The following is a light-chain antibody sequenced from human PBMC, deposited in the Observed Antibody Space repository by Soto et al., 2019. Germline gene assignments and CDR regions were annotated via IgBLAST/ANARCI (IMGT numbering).Light chain of an antibody. Sequence: EIVLTQSPGTLSLSPGERATLSCRASQSIGWYLAWYQQKPGQAPRLLIYDTSNRATGIPARFSGSGSGTDFTLTISSLEPEDFAVYYCQQRRTWPPVTFGGGTRVEIK. V-gene: IGKV3-11*01. J-gene: IGKJ4*01. CDR2: DTS. CDR3: QQRRTWPPVT. CDR1: QSIGWY.